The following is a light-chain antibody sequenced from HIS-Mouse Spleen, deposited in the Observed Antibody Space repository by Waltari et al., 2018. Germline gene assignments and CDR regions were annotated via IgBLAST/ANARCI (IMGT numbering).Light chain of an antibody. J-gene: IGLJ3*02. Sequence: QPVLTQPPSVSASLGASVTPTSTLSSGYSYYKLDRYQQRPGKGPRFVMRVGTGGSVGSKGDGIPDRFSVLGSGLNRYLTIKNIQEEDESDYHCGADHGSGSNFVWVFGGGTKLTVL. CDR2: VGTGGSVG. CDR3: GADHGSGSNFVWV. V-gene: IGLV9-49*01. CDR1: SGYSYYK.